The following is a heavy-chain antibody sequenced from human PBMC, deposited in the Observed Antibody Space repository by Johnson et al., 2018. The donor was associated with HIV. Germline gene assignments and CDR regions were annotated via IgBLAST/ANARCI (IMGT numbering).Heavy chain of an antibody. CDR1: GFTFSSYA. CDR3: TTDPWWNGYHAFDI. V-gene: IGHV3-33*08. J-gene: IGHJ3*02. CDR2: IRYDGSNK. Sequence: QMQLVESGGGVVQPGRSLRLSCAASGFTFSSYAMHWVRQAPGKGLEWVAFIRYDGSNKYYADSVKGRFTISRDNSKNTLYLQMNSLKTEDTAVYYCTTDPWWNGYHAFDIWGQGTMVTVSS. D-gene: IGHD1-1*01.